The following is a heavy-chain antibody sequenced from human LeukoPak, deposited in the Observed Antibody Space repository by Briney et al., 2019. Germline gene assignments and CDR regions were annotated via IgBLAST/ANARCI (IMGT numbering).Heavy chain of an antibody. J-gene: IGHJ4*02. Sequence: TGGSLRLSCAASGFTFSSYWVSWVRQAPGKGLEWVAYIKQDGSEKYYVDSVKGRFTISRDNAKNSLFLQMNSLRAEDTAVYYCAREGVGATTLWGQGTLVTVSS. CDR3: AREGVGATTL. CDR2: IKQDGSEK. CDR1: GFTFSSYW. V-gene: IGHV3-7*05. D-gene: IGHD1-26*01.